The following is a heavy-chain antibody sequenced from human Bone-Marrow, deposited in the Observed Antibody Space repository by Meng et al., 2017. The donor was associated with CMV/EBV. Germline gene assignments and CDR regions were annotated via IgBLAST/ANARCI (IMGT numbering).Heavy chain of an antibody. CDR3: TAPSHYDFWSGYPSGMDG. Sequence: GGSLRLSCAASGFTFSNAWMSWVRQAPGKGLEWVGRIKSKTDGGTTDYAAPVKGRFTISRDDSKNTLYLQMNSLKTEDTAVYYCTAPSHYDFWSGYPSGMDGWGQGTTVTVAS. CDR1: GFTFSNAW. J-gene: IGHJ6*02. D-gene: IGHD3-3*01. V-gene: IGHV3-15*01. CDR2: IKSKTDGGTT.